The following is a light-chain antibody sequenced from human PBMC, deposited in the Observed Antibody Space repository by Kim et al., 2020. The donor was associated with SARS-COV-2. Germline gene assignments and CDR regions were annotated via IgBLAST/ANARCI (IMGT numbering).Light chain of an antibody. CDR2: DVS. CDR3: NSHTPSSTYV. Sequence: GHSFTLSCTATGSDVGYSNSVSLYQQHPSSAPKLIIYDVSERASGVSNRSSGSQSGNTASLTISVLRAEDEADYYCNSHTPSSTYVFGSGTQLTVL. V-gene: IGLV2-14*03. J-gene: IGLJ1*01. CDR1: GSDVGYSNS.